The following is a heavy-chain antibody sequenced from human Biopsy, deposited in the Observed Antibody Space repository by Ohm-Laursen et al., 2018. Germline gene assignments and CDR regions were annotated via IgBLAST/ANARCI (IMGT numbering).Heavy chain of an antibody. CDR1: GFTFSDYY. J-gene: IGHJ3*02. V-gene: IGHV4-59*08. D-gene: IGHD6-19*01. CDR2: ISYSRDT. CDR3: AKHGSGWTGDDAFHI. Sequence: LRLSCTASGFTFSDYYMNWFRRAPGKGLEWIGYISYSRDTNYNPSLKSRITISVDTSKNQFSLKLTSVTAADTAVYYCAKHGSGWTGDDAFHIWGQGTVVTVSS.